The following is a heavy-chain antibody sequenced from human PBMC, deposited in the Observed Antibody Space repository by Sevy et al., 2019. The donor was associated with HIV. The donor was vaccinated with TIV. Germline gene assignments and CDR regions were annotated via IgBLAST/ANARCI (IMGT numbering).Heavy chain of an antibody. Sequence: GGSLRLSFAAFGFTFSTHAMHWVRQAPGKGLEWVGVIWTEGDDESYADSVRVRFTISRENSKNTLYLQMNSLRSEDTAVSYCATKYSNGFDYWGQGTRVTVSS. CDR1: GFTFSTHA. CDR2: IWTEGDDE. CDR3: ATKYSNGFDY. J-gene: IGHJ4*02. V-gene: IGHV3-33*01. D-gene: IGHD4-4*01.